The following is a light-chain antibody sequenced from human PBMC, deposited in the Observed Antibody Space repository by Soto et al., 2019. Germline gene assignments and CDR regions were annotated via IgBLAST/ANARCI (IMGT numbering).Light chain of an antibody. CDR2: DVT. CDR1: SSDVGGYNY. Sequence: QSALTQPRSVSGSPGQSVTISCTGTSSDVGGYNYVSWYQQHPGKVPKLMFFDVTKRPSGVPDRFSGSKSGNTASLTISVLQAEDEADYHCCSYAGSYILIFGGGTKLTVL. J-gene: IGLJ2*01. V-gene: IGLV2-11*01. CDR3: CSYAGSYILI.